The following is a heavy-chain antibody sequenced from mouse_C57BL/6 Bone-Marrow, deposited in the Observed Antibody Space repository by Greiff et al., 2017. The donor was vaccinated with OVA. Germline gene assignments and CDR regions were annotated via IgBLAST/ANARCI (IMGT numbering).Heavy chain of an antibody. Sequence: QVQLKQSGAELARPGASVKLSCKASGYTFTSYGISWVKQRTGQGLEWIGEIYPRSGITYYNEKFKGKATLTADKSSSTAYIELRSLTSEDSAVYFCARDGYDWLAYWGQGTLVTVSA. D-gene: IGHD2-2*01. V-gene: IGHV1-81*01. J-gene: IGHJ3*01. CDR3: ARDGYDWLAY. CDR1: GYTFTSYG. CDR2: IYPRSGIT.